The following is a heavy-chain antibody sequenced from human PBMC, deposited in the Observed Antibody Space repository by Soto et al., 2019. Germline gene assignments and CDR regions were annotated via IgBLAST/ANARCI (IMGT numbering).Heavy chain of an antibody. V-gene: IGHV3-30-3*01. D-gene: IGHD3-10*01. J-gene: IGHJ6*02. CDR2: ISYDGSNK. Sequence: QVQLVESGGGVVQPGRSLRLSCAASGFTFSSYAMHWVRQAPGKGLEWVAVISYDGSNKYYADSVKGRFTISRDNSKNTLYLQMNSLIAEDTAVYYCARDFHGGSGSPTVYYYYYGMDVWGQGTTVTVSS. CDR1: GFTFSSYA. CDR3: ARDFHGGSGSPTVYYYYYGMDV.